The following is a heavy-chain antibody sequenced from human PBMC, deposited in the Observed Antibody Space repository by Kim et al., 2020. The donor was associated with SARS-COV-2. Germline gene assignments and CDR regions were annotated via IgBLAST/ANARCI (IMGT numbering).Heavy chain of an antibody. CDR3: ARGQRSSSSGLNWFDP. D-gene: IGHD6-13*01. CDR2: INHSGST. CDR1: GGSFSGYY. J-gene: IGHJ5*02. V-gene: IGHV4-34*01. Sequence: SETLSLTCAVYGGSFSGYYWSWIRQPPGKGLEWIGEINHSGSTNYNPSLKSRVTISVDTSKNQFSLKLSSVTAADTAVYYCARGQRSSSSGLNWFDPWGQGTLVTVSS.